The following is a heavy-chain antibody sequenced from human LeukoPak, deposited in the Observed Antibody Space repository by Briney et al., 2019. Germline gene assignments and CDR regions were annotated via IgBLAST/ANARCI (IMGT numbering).Heavy chain of an antibody. J-gene: IGHJ3*02. CDR3: ALTIGPDAFDI. CDR2: ISYDGSNK. D-gene: IGHD4/OR15-4a*01. Sequence: GGSLRLSCAPSGFTFSRHGMHWVRQAPGKGLEWVAVISYDGSNKYYADSVKGRFTISRDNSKNTLYLQMNSLRAEDTAVYYCALTIGPDAFDIWGQGTMVTVSS. CDR1: GFTFSRHG. V-gene: IGHV3-30*03.